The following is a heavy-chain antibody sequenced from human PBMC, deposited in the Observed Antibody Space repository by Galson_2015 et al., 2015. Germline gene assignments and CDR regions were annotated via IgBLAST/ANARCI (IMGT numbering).Heavy chain of an antibody. CDR1: GFTFGSYG. Sequence: SLRLSCAAFGFTFGSYGMHWVRQAPGKGLEWVAVISSDGSNKYFGDSVKGRFTISRDNSKNTLYLQMNSLAAEDTAVYYCARDRSTGYYFDYWGQGTLVTVSS. CDR2: ISSDGSNK. D-gene: IGHD2-8*02. V-gene: IGHV3-30*03. J-gene: IGHJ4*02. CDR3: ARDRSTGYYFDY.